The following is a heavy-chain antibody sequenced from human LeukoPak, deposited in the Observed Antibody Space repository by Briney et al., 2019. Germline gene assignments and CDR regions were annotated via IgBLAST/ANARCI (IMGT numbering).Heavy chain of an antibody. CDR1: GFTFSSYS. Sequence: PGGSLRLSCAASGFTFSSYSMNWVRQAPGKGLEWVSSISSSSSYIYYADSVKGRFTISRDNAENSLYLQMNSLRAEDTAVYYCARGRNIEMTTMSGGSDYWGQGTLVTVSS. V-gene: IGHV3-21*01. CDR3: ARGRNIEMTTMSGGSDY. J-gene: IGHJ4*02. CDR2: ISSSSSYI. D-gene: IGHD5-24*01.